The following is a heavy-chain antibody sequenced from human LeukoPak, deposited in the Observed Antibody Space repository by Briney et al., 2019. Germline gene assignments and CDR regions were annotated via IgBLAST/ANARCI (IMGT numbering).Heavy chain of an antibody. V-gene: IGHV4-61*02. J-gene: IGHJ4*02. CDR1: GGSISSSSYY. Sequence: SSETLSLTCTVSGGSISSSSYYWSWIRQPAGKGLEWIGRIYTGGSTNYNPSLKSRVTISVDTSKNQFSLNLSSVAAADTAVYYCARDPSGWYFDYWGQGTPVTVSS. CDR3: ARDPSGWYFDY. CDR2: IYTGGST. D-gene: IGHD6-19*01.